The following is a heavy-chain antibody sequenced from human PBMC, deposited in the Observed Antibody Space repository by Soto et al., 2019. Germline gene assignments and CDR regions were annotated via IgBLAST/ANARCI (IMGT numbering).Heavy chain of an antibody. CDR2: IYYSGST. CDR3: ARGWDDCSSPTCYNSLERRRHHFDY. D-gene: IGHD2-2*02. Sequence: SETLSLTCTVSGGPLSGHYRTWLRQPPGKGLEWIGYIYYSGSTNYNPSLKSLVTMSLDTPKNLFSLKLSSVTAADTAVYYCARGWDDCSSPTCYNSLERRRHHFDYWSQGTLVTVSS. CDR1: GGPLSGHY. V-gene: IGHV4-59*11. J-gene: IGHJ4*02.